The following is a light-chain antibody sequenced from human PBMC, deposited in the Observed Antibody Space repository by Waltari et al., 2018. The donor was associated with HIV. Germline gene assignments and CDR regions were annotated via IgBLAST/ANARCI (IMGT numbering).Light chain of an antibody. CDR1: SSNVVTNY. J-gene: IGLJ3*02. Sequence: QSVLTQPPSASGTPGQRVTISCSGSSSNVVTNYVNWYKQLPGTAPELVIYHNNQPPLWVPDRFSGSKSGTSASLAISGLRSEDEADYYCATWDDSLSAWLFGGGTRLSVL. CDR2: HNN. V-gene: IGLV1-47*01. CDR3: ATWDDSLSAWL.